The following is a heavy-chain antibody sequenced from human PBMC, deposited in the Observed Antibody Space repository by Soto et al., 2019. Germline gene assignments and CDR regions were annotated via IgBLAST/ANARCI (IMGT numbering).Heavy chain of an antibody. J-gene: IGHJ3*02. CDR2: ISYDGSNK. Sequence: QVPLVESGGGVVQPGRPLRLSCAASGFTFVSYALHWFSRAPAKGLEWVAVISYDGSNKYYADSVKGRFTISRDNSKNTLYRQMNSLRAEYAAVYYCAVEYDSSGYSDAFDIWGQGTMVTVSS. CDR1: GFTFVSYA. CDR3: AVEYDSSGYSDAFDI. D-gene: IGHD3-22*01. V-gene: IGHV3-30-3*01.